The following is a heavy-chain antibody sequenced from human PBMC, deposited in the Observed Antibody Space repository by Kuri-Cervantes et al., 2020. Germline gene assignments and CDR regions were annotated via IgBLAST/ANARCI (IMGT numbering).Heavy chain of an antibody. CDR1: GDTITGYY. V-gene: IGHV1-2*02. J-gene: IGHJ6*02. Sequence: ASVMVTSWAAGDTITGYYMHWVRHAPGQGLEWMGWINPNSGGTKYAQKFQGRVTMSRDTTISTAYMRLSRLRSDDTAVYYCARDGGSGWYRGHYYYDGMDVWGQGTTVTVSS. D-gene: IGHD6-19*01. CDR2: INPNSGGT. CDR3: ARDGGSGWYRGHYYYDGMDV.